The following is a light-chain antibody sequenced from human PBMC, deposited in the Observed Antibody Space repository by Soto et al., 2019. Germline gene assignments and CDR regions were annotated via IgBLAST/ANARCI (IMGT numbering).Light chain of an antibody. CDR3: QQYNSYRA. J-gene: IGKJ1*01. CDR2: KAS. CDR1: QSIDTW. V-gene: IGKV1-5*03. Sequence: DIQMTQSPSTLSASVGDTVTITWRASQSIDTWLAWHQQKPGRAPKLLISKASTLESGVPSRFSGSGSGTDFTLTISGLQPDDFAIYYCQQYNSYRAFGQGTKVDIK.